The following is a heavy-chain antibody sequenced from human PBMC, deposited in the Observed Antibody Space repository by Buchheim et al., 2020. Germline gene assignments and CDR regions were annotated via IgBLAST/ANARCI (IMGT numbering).Heavy chain of an antibody. V-gene: IGHV4-61*02. J-gene: IGHJ6*02. CDR1: GGSISSGSYY. D-gene: IGHD3-10*01. Sequence: QVQLQESGPGLVKPSQTLSLTCTVSGGSISSGSYYWSWIRQPAGKGLEWIGRIYTSGSTNYNPSLKSRVTISVDTSKNQFSLKLSSVTAADTAVYYCARDIGYYYGSGNMDVWGQGTT. CDR3: ARDIGYYYGSGNMDV. CDR2: IYTSGST.